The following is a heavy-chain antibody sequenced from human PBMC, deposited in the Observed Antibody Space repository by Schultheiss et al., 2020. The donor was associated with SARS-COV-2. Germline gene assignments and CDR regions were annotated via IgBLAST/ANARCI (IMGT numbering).Heavy chain of an antibody. CDR2: ISSTDGSTM. D-gene: IGHD2-8*02. CDR3: ARAGPGPDYGMDV. J-gene: IGHJ6*02. Sequence: GGSLRLSCAASGFTFSSYSMNWVRQAPGKGLEWVSYISSTDGSTMYYADSVKGRFTISRDNSKNTVYLQMNSLRAEDTAVYYCARAGPGPDYGMDVWGQGTTVTVSS. CDR1: GFTFSSYS. V-gene: IGHV3-48*01.